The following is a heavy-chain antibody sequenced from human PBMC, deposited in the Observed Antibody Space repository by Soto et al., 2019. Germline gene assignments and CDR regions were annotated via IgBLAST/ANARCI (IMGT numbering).Heavy chain of an antibody. J-gene: IGHJ1*01. CDR3: AKLNGDCGGDCHRRAEYFQH. CDR1: GFTFSSYA. D-gene: IGHD2-21*02. Sequence: EVQLLESGGGLVQPGGSLRLSCAASGFTFSSYAMSWVRQAPGKGLEWVSAISGSGGSTYYADSVKGRFTISRDNSKNTLYLQMNSLRAEDTAVYYCAKLNGDCGGDCHRRAEYFQHWGHGTLVTVSS. V-gene: IGHV3-23*01. CDR2: ISGSGGST.